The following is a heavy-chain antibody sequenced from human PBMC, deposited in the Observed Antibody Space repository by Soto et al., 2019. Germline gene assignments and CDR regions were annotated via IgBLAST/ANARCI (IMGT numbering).Heavy chain of an antibody. Sequence: SVKVSCKASGFTFTSSAVQWVRQALGQRLEWIGWIVVGSGNTNYAQKFQERVTITRDMSTSTAYMELSSLRSEDTAVYYCAAEGPYTTANQVVATIWGQGTMVIVSS. CDR3: AAEGPYTTANQVVATI. J-gene: IGHJ3*02. V-gene: IGHV1-58*01. CDR1: GFTFTSSA. D-gene: IGHD4-17*01. CDR2: IVVGSGNT.